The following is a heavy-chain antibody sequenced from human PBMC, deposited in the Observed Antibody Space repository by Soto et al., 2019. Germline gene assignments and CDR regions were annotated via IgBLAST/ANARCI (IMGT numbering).Heavy chain of an antibody. Sequence: ASVKVSCKASGYTFTSYGISWVRQAPGQGXEWMGWISAYNGNTNYAQKLQGRVTMTTDTSTSTAYMELRSLRSDDTAVYYCARGIGRFLEWLLLPNYYGMDVWGQGTTVTVSS. D-gene: IGHD3-3*01. J-gene: IGHJ6*02. CDR3: ARGIGRFLEWLLLPNYYGMDV. V-gene: IGHV1-18*01. CDR2: ISAYNGNT. CDR1: GYTFTSYG.